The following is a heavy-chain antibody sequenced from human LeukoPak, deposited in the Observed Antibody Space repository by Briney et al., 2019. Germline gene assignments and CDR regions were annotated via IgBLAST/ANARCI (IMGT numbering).Heavy chain of an antibody. CDR3: VKDPDSIFDVYTWNDC. D-gene: IGHD1-20*01. Sequence: PGGSLRLSCVASGFSFGTFGMYWVRQAPGKGLEWVAFIRYDGSEKQYADSVKGRLTISRDNSKKTLYLQMNSLTPEDTAVYYCVKDPDSIFDVYTWNDCWGQGTLVTVSS. V-gene: IGHV3-30*02. J-gene: IGHJ4*02. CDR1: GFSFGTFG. CDR2: IRYDGSEK.